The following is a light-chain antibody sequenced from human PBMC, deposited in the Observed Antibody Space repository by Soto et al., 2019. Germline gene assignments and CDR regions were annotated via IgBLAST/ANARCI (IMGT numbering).Light chain of an antibody. CDR1: QGISSY. V-gene: IGKV1-9*01. J-gene: IGKJ5*01. Sequence: HLTQSPSSLSASVGYRFTITCGASQGISSYLAWYQQKTGKAPKLLIYAASTLQGGVPSRCRGSGSGTDFTLTINSLQPEDLETYYCQQLNSYPSTCGQGTRLEIK. CDR3: QQLNSYPST. CDR2: AAS.